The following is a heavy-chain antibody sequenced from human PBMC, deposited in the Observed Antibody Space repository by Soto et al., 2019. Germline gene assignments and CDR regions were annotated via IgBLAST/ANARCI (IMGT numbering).Heavy chain of an antibody. D-gene: IGHD3-10*01. J-gene: IGHJ6*02. CDR1: GFTFSNYH. V-gene: IGHV3-30*04. CDR2: ISYDGRKT. Sequence: GGSLRLSCTASGFTFSNYHMHWVRQAPGKGLEWMALISYDGRKTYYAESVKGRLSISRVNSKNTLYLQINSLGGEDTAVYYCARDSYGLDVWGQGTTVTVSS. CDR3: ARDSYGLDV.